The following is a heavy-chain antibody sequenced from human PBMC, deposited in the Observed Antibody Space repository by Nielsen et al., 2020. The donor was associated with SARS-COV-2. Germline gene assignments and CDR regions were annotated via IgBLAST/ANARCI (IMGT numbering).Heavy chain of an antibody. D-gene: IGHD3-22*01. J-gene: IGHJ3*02. CDR1: GFTFDDYA. V-gene: IGHV3-9*01. CDR3: AKDRNYDSSGSGAFDI. Sequence: SLKISCAASGFTFDDYAMHWVRQAPGKGLEWVSGISWNSGSIGYADSVKGRFTISRDNAKNSLYLQMNSLRAEDTALYYCAKDRNYDSSGSGAFDIWGQGTMVTVSS. CDR2: ISWNSGSI.